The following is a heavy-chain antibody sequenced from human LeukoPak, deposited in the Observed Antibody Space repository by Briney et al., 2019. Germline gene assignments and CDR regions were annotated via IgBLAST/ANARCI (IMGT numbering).Heavy chain of an antibody. D-gene: IGHD3-10*01. CDR1: GGSFSGYY. CDR3: ARGKTYYYDSGKWASTRQLDTWRTCFDP. Sequence: SETLSLTCAVYGGSFSGYYWSWIRQPPGKGLVWIGEINHSGSTNYSPSLKSRVTISVDTSKNHFSLKLSSVTAADTAVYYCARGKTYYYDSGKWASTRQLDTWRTCFDPWGQGTLVTVSS. J-gene: IGHJ5*02. CDR2: INHSGST. V-gene: IGHV4-34*01.